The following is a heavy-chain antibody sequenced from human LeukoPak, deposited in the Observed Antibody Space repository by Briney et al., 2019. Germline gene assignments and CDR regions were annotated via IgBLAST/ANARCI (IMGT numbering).Heavy chain of an antibody. Sequence: ASVRVSCKASGYTFTDYGISWVRQAPGQGPEWMGWISAYNDNTNYAQKLQGRVTMTRDTSTSTAYMELRSLRSDDTAVYYCARVFNYDILTGYPLDLWGRGTLVTVSS. CDR2: ISAYNDNT. CDR3: ARVFNYDILTGYPLDL. CDR1: GYTFTDYG. D-gene: IGHD3-9*01. V-gene: IGHV1-18*01. J-gene: IGHJ2*01.